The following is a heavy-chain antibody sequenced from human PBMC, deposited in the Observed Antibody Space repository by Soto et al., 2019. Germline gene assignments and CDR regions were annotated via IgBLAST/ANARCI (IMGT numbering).Heavy chain of an antibody. V-gene: IGHV5-51*01. CDR2: IFPDDSDT. CDR1: GYIIKNYW. CDR3: FRGGVTSRTFDY. D-gene: IGHD3-16*01. Sequence: PGESLKISCKASGYIIKNYWIGWVRQMPGQGLEWMGIIFPDDSDTRYSPSFQGHVTISVDKSISTAYVQWSSLKASDSAIYYRFRGGVTSRTFDYWGQGTLVT. J-gene: IGHJ4*02.